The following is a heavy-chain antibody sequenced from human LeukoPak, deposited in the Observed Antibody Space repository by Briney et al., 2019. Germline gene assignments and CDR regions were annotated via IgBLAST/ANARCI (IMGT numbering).Heavy chain of an antibody. Sequence: ASVKVSCKASGGTFSSYAISWLRQAPGQGLEWMGGIIPIVGTANYAQKFQGRVTITADESTSTAYMELSSLRSEDTAVYYCARGRYCSSTSCLNWFDPWGQGTLVTVSS. V-gene: IGHV1-69*13. CDR3: ARGRYCSSTSCLNWFDP. D-gene: IGHD2-2*01. CDR2: IIPIVGTA. CDR1: GGTFSSYA. J-gene: IGHJ5*02.